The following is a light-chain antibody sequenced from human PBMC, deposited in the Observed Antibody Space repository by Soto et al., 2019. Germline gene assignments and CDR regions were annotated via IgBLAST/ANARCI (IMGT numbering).Light chain of an antibody. Sequence: DIQMTQSPSTLSASVGDIVTITCRASQSISGSLAWYQQKPGKAPKLLSYEASNLKSGVPSRFSGSGSGTEYTLTISSLQPDDSASYYCQQYNGYWTFGQGTRVEIK. J-gene: IGKJ1*01. CDR1: QSISGS. CDR3: QQYNGYWT. V-gene: IGKV1-5*03. CDR2: EAS.